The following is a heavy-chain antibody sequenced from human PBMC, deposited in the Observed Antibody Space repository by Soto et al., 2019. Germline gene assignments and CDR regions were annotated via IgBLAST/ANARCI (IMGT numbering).Heavy chain of an antibody. Sequence: QVPLVQSGAEVKKPGASVKVSCKASGYTFTSYGISWVRQAPGQGLEWMGWISAYNGNTNYAQKLQGRVTMTTDTSTSTGYMELRSLRSDDTAVYYCARVRWFGELLPGAVCDYWGQGTLVTVSS. J-gene: IGHJ4*02. V-gene: IGHV1-18*01. CDR2: ISAYNGNT. CDR1: GYTFTSYG. D-gene: IGHD3-10*01. CDR3: ARVRWFGELLPGAVCDY.